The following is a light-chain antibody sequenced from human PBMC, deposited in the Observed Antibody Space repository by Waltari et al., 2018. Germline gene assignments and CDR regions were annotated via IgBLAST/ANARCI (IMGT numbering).Light chain of an antibody. Sequence: DIVMTQSPDSLAVSLGERATINCKSSQSVLSGSTNKNYLAWYQLKPGQPPKLLLYWASTRESGVPDRFSGSGSGTDFTLTISSLQAEDVAVYYCQQDYLTPLTFGGGTKVEIK. J-gene: IGKJ4*01. CDR3: QQDYLTPLT. CDR1: QSVLSGSTNKNY. CDR2: WAS. V-gene: IGKV4-1*01.